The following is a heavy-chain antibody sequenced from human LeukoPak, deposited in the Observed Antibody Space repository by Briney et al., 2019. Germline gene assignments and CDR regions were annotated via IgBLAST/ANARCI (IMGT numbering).Heavy chain of an antibody. V-gene: IGHV1-2*02. CDR2: INPNSGGT. CDR1: GYTFTGYY. Sequence: ASVKVSCKASGYTFTGYYMHWVRQAPGQGLEWMGWINPNSGGTNYAQKFQGRVTMTRDTSISTAYMELSRLRPDDTAVYYCARDHGYSYGYGIGYWGQGTLVTVSS. D-gene: IGHD5-18*01. CDR3: ARDHGYSYGYGIGY. J-gene: IGHJ4*02.